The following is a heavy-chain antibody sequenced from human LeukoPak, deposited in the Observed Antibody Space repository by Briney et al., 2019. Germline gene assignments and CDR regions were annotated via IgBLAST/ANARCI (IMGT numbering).Heavy chain of an antibody. Sequence: ASVKVSFKASGYTFTSYYIHWVRQAPGQGLEWMGIINPSGGSTTYAQKFQGRVTMTRDTSTSTVYMELSSLRSEDTAVYYCARPLVDGYTAGFGYWGQGTLVTVSS. D-gene: IGHD5-24*01. CDR2: INPSGGST. J-gene: IGHJ4*02. V-gene: IGHV1-46*01. CDR3: ARPLVDGYTAGFGY. CDR1: GYTFTSYY.